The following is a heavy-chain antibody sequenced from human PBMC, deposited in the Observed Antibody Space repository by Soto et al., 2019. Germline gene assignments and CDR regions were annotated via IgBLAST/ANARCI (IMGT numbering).Heavy chain of an antibody. Sequence: QVQLVESGGGVIQRGRSLRLSCAASGFTFSSYGMHWVRQAPGKGLEWVAVIWCDGSNKYYADSVKGRFTISRDNSKNTLYLQMNSLRAEDTAVYYCARDYDSSGYPRYYFDYWGQGTLVTVSS. CDR1: GFTFSSYG. CDR3: ARDYDSSGYPRYYFDY. V-gene: IGHV3-33*01. J-gene: IGHJ4*02. D-gene: IGHD3-22*01. CDR2: IWCDGSNK.